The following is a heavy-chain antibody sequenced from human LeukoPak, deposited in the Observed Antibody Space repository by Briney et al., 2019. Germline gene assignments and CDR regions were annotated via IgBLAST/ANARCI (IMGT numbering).Heavy chain of an antibody. CDR2: ISWNSGSI. CDR1: GFTFDDYA. D-gene: IGHD4-11*01. Sequence: GGSLRLSCAASGFTFDDYAMHWVRQAPGKGLEWVSGISWNSGSIGYADSVKGRFTISRDNAKNSLYLQMNSLRAEDMALYYCAKGSYSNSGSALDYWGQGTLVTVSS. J-gene: IGHJ4*02. V-gene: IGHV3-9*03. CDR3: AKGSYSNSGSALDY.